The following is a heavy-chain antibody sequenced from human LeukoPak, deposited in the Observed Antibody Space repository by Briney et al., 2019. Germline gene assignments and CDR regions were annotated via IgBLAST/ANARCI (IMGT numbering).Heavy chain of an antibody. V-gene: IGHV3-7*04. Sequence: GGSLRLSCAASGFTFSRYWMSWVRQAPGKGLEWVANIKQDGGEIYYVDSVKGRFSISRDNAKRTLYLQLNSLRAEDTAVYYCARDYDNSGYNVRFDYWGQGTLVTVSS. D-gene: IGHD3-22*01. CDR1: GFTFSRYW. CDR3: ARDYDNSGYNVRFDY. CDR2: IKQDGGEI. J-gene: IGHJ4*02.